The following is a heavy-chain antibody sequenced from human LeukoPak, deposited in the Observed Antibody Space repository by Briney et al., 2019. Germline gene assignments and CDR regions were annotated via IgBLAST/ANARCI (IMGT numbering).Heavy chain of an antibody. D-gene: IGHD3-3*01. J-gene: IGHJ6*02. CDR1: GFTFSGSG. CDR2: IRSKANSYAT. Sequence: GGSLRLSCAASGFTFSGSGMHWVRQASGKGLEWVGRIRSKANSYATEYAASVKGRFTISRDDSRNTLYLQMNSLRAEDTAVYYCAKDRIPSNSYYDFWSGYYYYYYYGMDVWGQGTTVTVSS. V-gene: IGHV3-73*01. CDR3: AKDRIPSNSYYDFWSGYYYYYYYGMDV.